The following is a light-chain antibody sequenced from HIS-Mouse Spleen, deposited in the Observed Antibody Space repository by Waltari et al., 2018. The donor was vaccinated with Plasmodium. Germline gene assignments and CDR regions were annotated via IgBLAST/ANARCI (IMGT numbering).Light chain of an antibody. CDR1: QSVSSN. V-gene: IGKV3-15*01. CDR2: GAS. CDR3: QQYNNWSFT. J-gene: IGKJ3*01. Sequence: EIVMTQSPATLSVSPGASAPPSCRASQSVSSNLAWYQQKPGQAPRLLTYGASTRATGIPARFSGSGSGTEFTLTISSLQSEDFAVYYCQQYNNWSFTFGPGTKVDIK.